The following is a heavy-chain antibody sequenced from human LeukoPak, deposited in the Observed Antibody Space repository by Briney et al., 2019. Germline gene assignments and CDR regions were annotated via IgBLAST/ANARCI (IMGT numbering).Heavy chain of an antibody. V-gene: IGHV3-21*01. CDR2: ISSSSSYI. D-gene: IGHD6-13*01. CDR1: GFTFSSYS. Sequence: PGGSLRLSCAASGFTFSSYSMNWVRQAPGKGLEWVSSISSSSSYIYYADSVKGRFSISRDNAKNSLYLQMNSLRAEDTAVYYCAKDMYSSSCLDYWGQGTLVTVSS. J-gene: IGHJ4*02. CDR3: AKDMYSSSCLDY.